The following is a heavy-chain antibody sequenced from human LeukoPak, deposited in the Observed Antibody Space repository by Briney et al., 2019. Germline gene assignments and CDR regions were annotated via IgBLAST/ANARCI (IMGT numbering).Heavy chain of an antibody. D-gene: IGHD1-26*01. CDR2: ISYDGSNK. CDR3: ARSSGSYYRYYFDY. CDR1: GFTFSSYA. J-gene: IGHJ4*02. V-gene: IGHV3-30*04. Sequence: PGRSLRLSCAASGFTFSSYAMHWVRQAPGKGLEWVAVISYDGSNKYYADSVKGRFTISRDNSKNTLYLQMNSLRAEDTAVYYCARSSGSYYRYYFDYWGQGTLVTVSS.